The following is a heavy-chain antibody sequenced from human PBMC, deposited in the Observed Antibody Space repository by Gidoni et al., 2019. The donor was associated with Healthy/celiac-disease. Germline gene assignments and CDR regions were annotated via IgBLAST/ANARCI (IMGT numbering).Heavy chain of an antibody. CDR1: GCPISSCDYY. D-gene: IGHD5-12*01. Sequence: QVQLQESGPGLVKPSQTLSLTCTVSGCPISSCDYYWSWIRQPPGKGLEWIGDIYDSGSTYYNPSLKSRVTISVDTSKNQFSLKLSSVTAADTAVYYCARDHRGLRNYYYGMDVWGQGTTVTVSS. CDR3: ARDHRGLRNYYYGMDV. V-gene: IGHV4-30-4*01. CDR2: IYDSGST. J-gene: IGHJ6*02.